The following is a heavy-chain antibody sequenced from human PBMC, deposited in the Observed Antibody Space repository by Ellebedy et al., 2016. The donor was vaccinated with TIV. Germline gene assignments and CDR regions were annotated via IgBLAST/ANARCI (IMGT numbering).Heavy chain of an antibody. D-gene: IGHD5-24*01. V-gene: IGHV2-5*01. CDR1: GFSLSTSGVG. CDR2: IYWNDDK. CDR3: APAAVRRDGYNYATEWFDP. J-gene: IGHJ5*02. Sequence: SGPTLVKPTQTLTLTCTFSGFSLSTSGVGVGWIRQPPGKALEWLALIYWNDDKRYSPSLKSRLTITKDTSENQVVLTMTNMDPVDTARYYCAPAAVRRDGYNYATEWFDPWGQGTLVTVSS.